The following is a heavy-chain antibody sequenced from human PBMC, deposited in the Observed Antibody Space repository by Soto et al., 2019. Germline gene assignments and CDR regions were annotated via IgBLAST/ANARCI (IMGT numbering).Heavy chain of an antibody. CDR1: GYTFADFY. D-gene: IGHD6-19*01. Sequence: QVQLVQSGAEVKKPGASVRVSCKASGYTFADFYLHWLRQAPGHGLEWVGWINPTRGGTNYAQKFHDRVTVTADTSINTAYMEFSRLKPDDTAVYYCAKGVPAATSGWLIHFDTWGQGTLVTVSS. V-gene: IGHV1-2*02. CDR3: AKGVPAATSGWLIHFDT. CDR2: INPTRGGT. J-gene: IGHJ4*02.